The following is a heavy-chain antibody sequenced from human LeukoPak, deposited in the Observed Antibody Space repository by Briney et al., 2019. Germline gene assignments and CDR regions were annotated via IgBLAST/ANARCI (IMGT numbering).Heavy chain of an antibody. CDR3: ARHYYDRSDSYSFDY. D-gene: IGHD3-22*01. J-gene: IGHJ4*02. CDR1: GGSISGYY. Sequence: PSETLSLTCTVSGGSISGYYWSWIRQPPGKGLEWIGYIFSRGSTNYNPSLKSRVTISEDTSVNQFSLKLSSVTAADTAVYYCARHYYDRSDSYSFDYWGQGTLVTVSS. CDR2: IFSRGST. V-gene: IGHV4-59*08.